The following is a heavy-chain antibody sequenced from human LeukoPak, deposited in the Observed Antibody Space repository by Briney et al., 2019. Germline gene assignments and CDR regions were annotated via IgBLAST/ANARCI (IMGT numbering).Heavy chain of an antibody. CDR2: IIPIFGTA. V-gene: IGHV1-69*13. CDR1: GGTFSSYA. J-gene: IGHJ5*02. CDR3: ARERSGWYPAFDP. Sequence: GASVKLSCKASGGTFSSYAISWVRQAPGQGLEWMGGIIPIFGTANYAQKFQGRVTINADESTSTAYMELSSLRSEDTAVYYCARERSGWYPAFDPWGEGTLVTVSS. D-gene: IGHD6-19*01.